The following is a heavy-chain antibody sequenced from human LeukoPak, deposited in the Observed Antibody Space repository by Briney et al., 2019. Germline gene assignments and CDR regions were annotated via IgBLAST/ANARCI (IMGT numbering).Heavy chain of an antibody. V-gene: IGHV3-48*04. CDR1: GFTFSSYS. D-gene: IGHD3-22*01. CDR2: ISSSGSTI. CDR3: ARYDSSGYFDY. J-gene: IGHJ4*02. Sequence: GGSLRLSCAASGFTFSSYSMNWIRQAPGKGLEWVSYISSSGSTIYYADSVKGRFTISRDNAKNSLYLQMNSLRAEDTAVYYCARYDSSGYFDYWGQGTLVTVSS.